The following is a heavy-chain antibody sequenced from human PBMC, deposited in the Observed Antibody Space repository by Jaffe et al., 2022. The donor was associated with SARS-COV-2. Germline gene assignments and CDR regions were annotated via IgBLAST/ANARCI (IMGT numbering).Heavy chain of an antibody. CDR2: INSDGSIT. CDR3: ARPRLVVGAPDFDS. V-gene: IGHV3-74*01. Sequence: EVQLVESGGGLVQPGGSLRLSCVASGFTFRSYWMHWVRQVPGKGLVWVSRINSDGSITTYADSVKGRFTISRDNAKNTLYLQMNSLRAGDTAVYYCARPRLVVGAPDFDSWGQGTLVTVSS. J-gene: IGHJ4*02. D-gene: IGHD2-15*01. CDR1: GFTFRSYW.